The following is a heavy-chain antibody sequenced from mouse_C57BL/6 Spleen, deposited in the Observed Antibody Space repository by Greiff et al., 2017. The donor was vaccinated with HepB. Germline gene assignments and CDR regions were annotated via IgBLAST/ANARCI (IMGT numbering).Heavy chain of an antibody. V-gene: IGHV1-81*01. Sequence: VKLVESGAELARPGASVKLSCKASGYTFTSYGISWVKQRTGQGLEWIGEIYPRSGNTYYNEKFKGKATLTADKSSSTAYMELRSLTSEDSAVYFCARGRDYGSGFAYWGQGTLVTVSA. J-gene: IGHJ3*01. CDR2: IYPRSGNT. CDR3: ARGRDYGSGFAY. D-gene: IGHD1-1*01. CDR1: GYTFTSYG.